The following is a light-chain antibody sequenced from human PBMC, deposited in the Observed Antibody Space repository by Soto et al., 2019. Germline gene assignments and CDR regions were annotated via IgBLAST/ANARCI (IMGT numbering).Light chain of an antibody. CDR3: QQRSNWPPVFT. J-gene: IGKJ3*01. V-gene: IGKV3-11*01. Sequence: EIVLTQSPATLSLSPGERATLSCRASQSVSSYLAWYHQKPGQAPRLLIYDASNRATGIPARFSGSGSGTDFTLTSSSLEPEDFAVYYCQQRSNWPPVFTFGPGTKVDIK. CDR2: DAS. CDR1: QSVSSY.